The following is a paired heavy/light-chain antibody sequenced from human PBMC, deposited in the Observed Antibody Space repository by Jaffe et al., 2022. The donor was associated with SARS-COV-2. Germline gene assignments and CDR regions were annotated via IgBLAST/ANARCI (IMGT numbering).Light chain of an antibody. CDR3: SSYSSSSTPFV. CDR1: SRDFTDYDS. Sequence: QSALTQPASVSGSPGQSITISCSGTSRDFTDYDSVSWYQQYPGKAPKLMIYEVSNRPSGVSNRFSGSKSGNTASLTISGLQAEDEAEYYCSSYSSSSTPFVFGTGTKVTVL. CDR2: EVS. V-gene: IGLV2-14*01. J-gene: IGLJ1*01.
Heavy chain of an antibody. CDR1: GFTFSTEP. V-gene: IGHV3-48*02. Sequence: EVKLVESGGGLVQPGGSLRLSCAASGFTFSTEPMHWVRQAPGKGLEWVSYISSTSRTIYYADSVKGRYTISRDNVKNSLYLQINSLRDEDTAVFYCARPHSNAMDVWGQGTTVTVSS. D-gene: IGHD3-22*01. CDR2: ISSTSRTI. J-gene: IGHJ6*02. CDR3: ARPHSNAMDV.